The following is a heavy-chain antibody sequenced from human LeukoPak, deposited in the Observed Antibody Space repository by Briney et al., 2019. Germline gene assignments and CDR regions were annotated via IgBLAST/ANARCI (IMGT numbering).Heavy chain of an antibody. J-gene: IGHJ6*03. D-gene: IGHD5-18*01. Sequence: GGSLRLSCAASGFTFSSYAMSWVRQAPGKGLEWVSAISGSGGSTYYADSVKGRFTISRDNSKNTLYLQMNSLRAEDTAVYYCATSGGYSYYYYYMDVWGKGTTVTVSS. CDR1: GFTFSSYA. CDR3: ATSGGYSYYYYYMDV. CDR2: ISGSGGST. V-gene: IGHV3-23*01.